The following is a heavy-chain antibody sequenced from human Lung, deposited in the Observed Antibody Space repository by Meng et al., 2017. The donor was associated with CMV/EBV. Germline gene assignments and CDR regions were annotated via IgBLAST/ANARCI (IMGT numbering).Heavy chain of an antibody. V-gene: IGHV3-53*01. J-gene: IGHJ6*02. CDR3: ARDSYGMDV. CDR2: IYRGGST. Sequence: SCPGPGFTVSGNYMNWVRQAPGKGLEWVSVIYRGGSTYYADSVKGRFTISSDNSKNKLYLQMNSLRAEDTAVYYFARDSYGMDVWGQGTTVTVSS. CDR1: GFTVSGNY.